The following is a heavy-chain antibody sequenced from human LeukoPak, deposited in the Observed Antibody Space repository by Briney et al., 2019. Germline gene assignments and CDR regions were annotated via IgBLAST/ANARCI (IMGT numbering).Heavy chain of an antibody. Sequence: VASVKVSCKASGYTFTSYYMHWVRQAPGQGLEWMGIINPSGGSTSYAQKFQGRVTMTRDTSTSTVYMELSSLRSEDTAVYYCARTMSSSRPWAWFDPWGQGTLVTVSS. D-gene: IGHD6-6*01. V-gene: IGHV1-46*01. J-gene: IGHJ5*02. CDR3: ARTMSSSRPWAWFDP. CDR1: GYTFTSYY. CDR2: INPSGGST.